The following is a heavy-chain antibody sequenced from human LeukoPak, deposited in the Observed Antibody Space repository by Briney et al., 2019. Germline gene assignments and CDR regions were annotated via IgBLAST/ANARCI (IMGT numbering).Heavy chain of an antibody. CDR3: ATQSFRRWELLRY. CDR2: IYYNGST. J-gene: IGHJ4*02. D-gene: IGHD1-26*01. V-gene: IGHV4-59*08. CDR1: GGSISSYY. Sequence: SETLSLTCTVSGGSISSYYWSWIRQPPGKGLEWIGYIYYNGSTNYNPSLKSRVTISVDTSKNQFSLKLSSVTAADTAVYYCATQSFRRWELLRYWGQGTLVTVSS.